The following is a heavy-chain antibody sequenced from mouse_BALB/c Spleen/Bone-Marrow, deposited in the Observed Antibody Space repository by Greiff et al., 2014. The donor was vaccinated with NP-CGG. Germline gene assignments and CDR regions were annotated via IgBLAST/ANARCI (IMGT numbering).Heavy chain of an antibody. CDR3: ALYDYDGLSWFAY. Sequence: QVQLQQSGPELVKSGASVKISCKASGYAFSSSWMNWVKQRPGQGLEWIGRIYPGDGNTNYNGKFKGKATLTADKSSTTAYMQLSSLTSVDSAVYFCALYDYDGLSWFAYWGQGTLVTVSA. CDR2: IYPGDGNT. CDR1: GYAFSSSW. J-gene: IGHJ3*01. D-gene: IGHD2-4*01. V-gene: IGHV1-82*01.